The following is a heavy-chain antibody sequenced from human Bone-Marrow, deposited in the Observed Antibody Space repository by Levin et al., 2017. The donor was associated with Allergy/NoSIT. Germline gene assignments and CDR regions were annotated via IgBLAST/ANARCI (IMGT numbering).Heavy chain of an antibody. CDR1: GASINNTHHY. V-gene: IGHV4-61*02. D-gene: IGHD2/OR15-2a*01. J-gene: IGHJ5*01. Sequence: SETLSLTCTVSGASINNTHHYWSWIRQPAGTGLEWIGRMFVGGAATYKRSLRSRVTISIETSKNQFSLKLTSVTAADTAVYYCARDETFNSWHVGWFDSWGQGTLVTVSS. CDR2: MFVGGAA. CDR3: ARDETFNSWHVGWFDS.